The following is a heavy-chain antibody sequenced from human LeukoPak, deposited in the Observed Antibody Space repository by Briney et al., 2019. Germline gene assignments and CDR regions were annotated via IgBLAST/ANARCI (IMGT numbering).Heavy chain of an antibody. D-gene: IGHD6-13*01. CDR1: GGTFSSYA. Sequence: GASVKVSCKASGGTFSSYAISWVRQAPGQGLEWMGWISAYNGNTNYAQKLQGRVTMTTDTSTSTAYMELRSLRSDDTAVYYCARDYRPAAGNPDAFDIWGQGTMVTVSS. CDR3: ARDYRPAAGNPDAFDI. J-gene: IGHJ3*02. CDR2: ISAYNGNT. V-gene: IGHV1-18*01.